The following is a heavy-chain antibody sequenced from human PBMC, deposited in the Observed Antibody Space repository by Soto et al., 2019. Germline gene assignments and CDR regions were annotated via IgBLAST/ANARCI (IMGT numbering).Heavy chain of an antibody. J-gene: IGHJ4*02. Sequence: SETLSLTCTVSGGSISSHYWNWIRQPPGKGLEWIGYIYYSGTTNYNPSLKSRVTMSVDTSKNQFSLRLSSVSVADTAVYYCVRKLRGEHFDYWGQGILVTVS. CDR3: VRKLRGEHFDY. CDR2: IYYSGTT. V-gene: IGHV4-59*11. D-gene: IGHD3-10*01. CDR1: GGSISSHY.